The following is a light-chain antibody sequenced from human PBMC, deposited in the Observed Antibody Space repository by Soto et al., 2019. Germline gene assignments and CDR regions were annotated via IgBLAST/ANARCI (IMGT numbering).Light chain of an antibody. CDR1: QSVSSSY. CDR3: QQYGSSST. J-gene: IGKJ5*01. V-gene: IGKV3-20*01. Sequence: EIVLTQSPGTLSLSPGERATLSCRASQSVSSSYLAWYQQKPGQAPRLLIYGASSRATGIPDRFSGSGSGTDFTLTISRLEPEDFAVYYCQQYGSSSTFGQGTRWRL. CDR2: GAS.